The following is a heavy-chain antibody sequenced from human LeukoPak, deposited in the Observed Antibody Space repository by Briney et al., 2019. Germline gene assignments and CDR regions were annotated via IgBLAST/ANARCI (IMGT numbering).Heavy chain of an antibody. J-gene: IGHJ3*02. D-gene: IGHD1-1*01. V-gene: IGHV4-59*01. CDR2: IYYSGST. CDR3: ARGRERRPDAFDI. CDR1: GGSISSYY. Sequence: PSETLSLTCTVSGGSISSYYWSWIRQPPGKGLEWIGYIYYSGSTNYNPSLKSRVTISVDTSKNQFSLKLSSVTAADTAVYYCARGRERRPDAFDIWGQGTMVTASS.